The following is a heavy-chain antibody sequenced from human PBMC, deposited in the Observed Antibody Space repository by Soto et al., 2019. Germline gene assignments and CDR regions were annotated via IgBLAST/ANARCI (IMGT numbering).Heavy chain of an antibody. CDR1: GFTFSDYY. Sequence: GGSLRLSCAASGFTFSDYYMSWIRQAPGKGLEWVSYISSSGSTIYYADSVKGRFTISRDNAKNSLYLQMNSLRAEDTAVYYCARDRGKKYDYIWGSYPISLFNIWGQGTMVTVSS. CDR2: ISSSGSTI. J-gene: IGHJ3*02. V-gene: IGHV3-11*01. D-gene: IGHD3-16*02. CDR3: ARDRGKKYDYIWGSYPISLFNI.